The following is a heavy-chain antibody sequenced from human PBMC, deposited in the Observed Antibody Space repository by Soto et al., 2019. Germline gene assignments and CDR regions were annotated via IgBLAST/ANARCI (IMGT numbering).Heavy chain of an antibody. Sequence: SVKVSCKASGGTFSSYAISWVRQAPGQGLEWMGGIIPIFGTANYAQKFQGRVTITADESTSTAYMELSSLRSEDTAVYYCARGDWNYEDENAFDICGQGTMVTVSS. CDR2: IIPIFGTA. CDR1: GGTFSSYA. CDR3: ARGDWNYEDENAFDI. J-gene: IGHJ3*02. D-gene: IGHD1-7*01. V-gene: IGHV1-69*13.